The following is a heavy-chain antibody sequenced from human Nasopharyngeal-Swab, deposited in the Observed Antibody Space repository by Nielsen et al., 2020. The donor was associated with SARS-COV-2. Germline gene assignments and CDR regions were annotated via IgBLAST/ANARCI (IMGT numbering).Heavy chain of an antibody. CDR3: ARLGGFWSGYYDDY. J-gene: IGHJ4*02. CDR2: IIPIFGTA. Sequence: SVKVSCKASGGTFSSYAISWVRQAPGQGLEWMGGIIPIFGTANYAQKFQGRVTITADESTSTAYMELSSLRPEDTAVYYCARLGGFWSGYYDDYWGQGTLVTVSS. CDR1: GGTFSSYA. V-gene: IGHV1-69*13. D-gene: IGHD3-3*01.